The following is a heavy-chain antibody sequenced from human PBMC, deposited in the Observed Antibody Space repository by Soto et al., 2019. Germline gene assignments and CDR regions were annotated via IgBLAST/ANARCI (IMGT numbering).Heavy chain of an antibody. CDR1: GEPMTGGYY. V-gene: IGHV4-38-2*01. CDR2: IYYGGAT. Sequence: SETVSLTCDVSGEPMTGGYYWGWIRHSPGKGLEWIGSIYYGGATYYNPSLRSRLTISIDASKNQFSLRLTSVTAADTALYYCARGWYYFDFWGQGTLVTVSS. CDR3: ARGWYYFDF. D-gene: IGHD2-8*01. J-gene: IGHJ4*02.